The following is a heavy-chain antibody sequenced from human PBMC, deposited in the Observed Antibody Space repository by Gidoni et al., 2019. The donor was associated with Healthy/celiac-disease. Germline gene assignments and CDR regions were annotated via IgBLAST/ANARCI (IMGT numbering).Heavy chain of an antibody. J-gene: IGHJ5*02. CDR3: AREFLEWPNNWFDP. D-gene: IGHD3-3*01. CDR2: IIPIFGTA. Sequence: QVQLVQARAEVKKPGSSVKVSCKASGGTFSSYAISWVRRAPGQGLGWMGGIIPIFGTANYAQKFQGRVTITADESTSTAYMELSSLRSEDTAVYYCAREFLEWPNNWFDPWGQGTLVTVSS. V-gene: IGHV1-69*01. CDR1: GGTFSSYA.